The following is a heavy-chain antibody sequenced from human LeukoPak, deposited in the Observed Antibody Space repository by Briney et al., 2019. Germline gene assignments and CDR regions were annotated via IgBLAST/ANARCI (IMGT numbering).Heavy chain of an antibody. D-gene: IGHD3-16*01. V-gene: IGHV3-23*01. CDR1: GFPFSSYA. CDR2: ISSGGGTT. J-gene: IGHJ4*02. CDR3: ANNRNYGYVWLSERPELSSHY. Sequence: GGSVRLSCAASGFPFSSYAMSWVRQPPGEGLEWVAGISSGGGTTYDADSMKGRFTISRANSKDTLYLQMNNVKAEDTALYYCANNRNYGYVWLSERPELSSHYWRQGTLVTVSS.